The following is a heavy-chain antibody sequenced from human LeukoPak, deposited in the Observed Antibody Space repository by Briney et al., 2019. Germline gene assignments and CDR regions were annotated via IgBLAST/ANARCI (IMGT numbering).Heavy chain of an antibody. J-gene: IGHJ6*03. CDR2: IYTSGST. Sequence: PSETLSLTCTVSGGSISSYYWSWIRQPPGKGLEWIGYIYTSGSTNYNPSLKSRVTISVDTSKNQFSLKLSSVTAADTAVCYCARLWGEDFGVAMDYYYYYMDVWGKGTTVTVSS. CDR3: ARLWGEDFGVAMDYYYYYMDV. V-gene: IGHV4-4*09. D-gene: IGHD3-3*01. CDR1: GGSISSYY.